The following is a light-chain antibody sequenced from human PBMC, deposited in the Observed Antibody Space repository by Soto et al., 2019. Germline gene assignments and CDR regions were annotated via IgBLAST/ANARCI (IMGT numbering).Light chain of an antibody. Sequence: EIVLTQSPGTLPLSPGERATLSCRASQSVSSNYSVWYQQKPGQAPRPLIYGASRRPTGIPDRFSGSGSGTDFTLTISRLEPEAFAVYYCHQYANSPFTFGQGTMLEIK. CDR3: HQYANSPFT. J-gene: IGKJ2*01. V-gene: IGKV3-20*01. CDR2: GAS. CDR1: QSVSSNY.